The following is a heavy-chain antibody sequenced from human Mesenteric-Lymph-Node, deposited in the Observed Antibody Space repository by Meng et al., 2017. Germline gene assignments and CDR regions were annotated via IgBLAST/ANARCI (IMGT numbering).Heavy chain of an antibody. V-gene: IGHV4-4*02. D-gene: IGHD3-22*01. CDR3: ASPNYYDSGDAFDI. J-gene: IGHJ3*02. CDR1: GDSITSPNW. CDR2: IFHTEST. Sequence: SETLSLTCAVSGDSITSPNWWVWVRQPPGKGLEWIGEIFHTESTNYNPSLESRVTISVDTSKNQFSLKLSSVTAADTAVYYCASPNYYDSGDAFDIWGQGTMVTVSS.